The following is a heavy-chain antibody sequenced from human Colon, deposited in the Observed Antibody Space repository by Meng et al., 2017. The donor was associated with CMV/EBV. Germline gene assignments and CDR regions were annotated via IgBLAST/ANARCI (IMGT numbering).Heavy chain of an antibody. J-gene: IGHJ4*02. V-gene: IGHV4-34*01. CDR3: VRDLTGEEDY. Sequence: LTPTCGISGGSLGRRYWSWIRQSPEKGLGWIGDINTGRRPNYDPSLKRRVTISIDTSRNQFSLNLNSVTAADTAVYYCVRDLTGEEDYWGQGNLVTVSS. CDR1: GGSLGRRY. CDR2: INTGRRP. D-gene: IGHD7-27*01.